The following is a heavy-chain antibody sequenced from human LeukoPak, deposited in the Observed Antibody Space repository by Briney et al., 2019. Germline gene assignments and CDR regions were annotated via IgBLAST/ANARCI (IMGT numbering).Heavy chain of an antibody. V-gene: IGHV3-53*01. Sequence: PGGSLRLSCAASGFTVSSSFMSWVRQAPGKGLEWVSVIYSGGTTYYAESVKGRFTISRDNSKNTLYLQMNSLRAEDTAVYYCAAWIKSQKTYYYGSGTDLAHDYWGQGTLVTVSS. CDR3: AAWIKSQKTYYYGSGTDLAHDY. CDR1: GFTVSSSF. CDR2: IYSGGTT. D-gene: IGHD3-10*01. J-gene: IGHJ4*02.